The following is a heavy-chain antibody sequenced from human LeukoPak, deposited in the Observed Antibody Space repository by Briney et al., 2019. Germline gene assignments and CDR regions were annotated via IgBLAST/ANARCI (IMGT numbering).Heavy chain of an antibody. V-gene: IGHV1-2*06. J-gene: IGHJ5*02. CDR3: ASDQAGSVNSFDP. Sequence: ASVKVSCKASANTFTAYYIHWVRQAPGQGLEWMGRINPNSGGTDYAQNFRGRVTLTRDTSISTAYMDLTRLRSDDTAVYYCASDQAGSVNSFDPWGQGTLVTVSS. CDR1: ANTFTAYY. CDR2: INPNSGGT.